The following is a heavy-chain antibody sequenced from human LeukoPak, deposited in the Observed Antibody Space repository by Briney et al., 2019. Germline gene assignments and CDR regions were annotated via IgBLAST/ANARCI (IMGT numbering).Heavy chain of an antibody. J-gene: IGHJ6*03. CDR2: IRYDGSNK. V-gene: IGHV3-30*02. CDR1: GFTFSSYG. CDR3: AKDPSGSGSYYPAYMDV. D-gene: IGHD3-10*01. Sequence: GGSLRLSCAASGFTFSSYGMHWVRQAPGKGLEWVAFIRYDGSNKYYADSVKGRFTISRDNSKNTLYLQMNSLRAEDTAVYYCAKDPSGSGSYYPAYMDVWGKGTPVTVSS.